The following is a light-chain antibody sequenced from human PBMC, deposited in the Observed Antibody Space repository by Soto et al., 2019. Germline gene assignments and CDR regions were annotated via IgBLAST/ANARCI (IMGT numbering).Light chain of an antibody. CDR3: MQALQTPS. CDR1: QSLLHSNGYNY. CDR2: LGS. Sequence: VMTQRPLTLSVTPGQPAPISCESSQSLLHSNGYNYLEWYLQKPGQSPQLLIYLGSNRSSGVPDRFSGSGSGTDFTLKISRVEAEDVGVYYCMQALQTPSFGGGTKVDI. J-gene: IGKJ4*01. V-gene: IGKV2-28*01.